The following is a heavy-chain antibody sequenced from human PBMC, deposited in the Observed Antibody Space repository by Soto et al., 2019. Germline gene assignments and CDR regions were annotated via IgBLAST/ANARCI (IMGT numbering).Heavy chain of an antibody. Sequence: QVQLVQSVAEVKKPGASVKVSCKASGGTFSSYAISWVRQAPGQGLEWKGGIIPIFGTANYAQKFQGRVTITADKSTSTAYMELSSLRSEDTAVYYCATGGYGRSYNWFDPWGQGTLVTVSS. CDR1: GGTFSSYA. J-gene: IGHJ5*02. CDR3: ATGGYGRSYNWFDP. CDR2: IIPIFGTA. D-gene: IGHD5-12*01. V-gene: IGHV1-69*06.